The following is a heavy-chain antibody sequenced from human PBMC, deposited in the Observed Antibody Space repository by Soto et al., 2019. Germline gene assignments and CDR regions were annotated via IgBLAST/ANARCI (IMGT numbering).Heavy chain of an antibody. D-gene: IGHD6-6*01. V-gene: IGHV4-34*01. J-gene: IGHJ6*02. CDR1: GGSFSGYY. CDR3: ARRARYGMDV. Sequence: TSETLSLTCAVYGGSFSGYYWSWIRQPPGKGLEWIGEINHSGSTNYNPSLKSRVTISVDTSKNQFSLKLSSVTAADTAVYYCARRARYGMDVWGQGTTVTVSS. CDR2: INHSGST.